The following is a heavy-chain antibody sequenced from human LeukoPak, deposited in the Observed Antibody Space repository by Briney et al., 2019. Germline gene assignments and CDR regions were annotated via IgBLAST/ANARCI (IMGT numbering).Heavy chain of an antibody. Sequence: ASVKVSCKASGYTFTGYYMHWVRQAPGQGLEWMGWINPNSGGTNYAQKFQGRVTLTSDTSISTAYMELSGLTSDDTAVYYCAREGLAHGMDVWGQGTTVTVSS. CDR1: GYTFTGYY. J-gene: IGHJ6*02. CDR2: INPNSGGT. V-gene: IGHV1-2*02. CDR3: AREGLAHGMDV.